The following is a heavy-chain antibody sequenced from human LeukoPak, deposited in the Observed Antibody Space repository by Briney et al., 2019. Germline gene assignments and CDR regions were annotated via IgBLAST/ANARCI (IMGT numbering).Heavy chain of an antibody. Sequence: ASVKVSCKASGYTFTNYYMHWLRQAPGQGLEWMGLINPTGTGTNYAQKFRGRVTMTRDTSTATVYMELSSRTAEDSAVYYCAREEYGGYFDFWGEGTLVSVSS. V-gene: IGHV1-46*01. CDR3: AREEYGGYFDF. J-gene: IGHJ4*02. D-gene: IGHD2-21*01. CDR1: GYTFTNYY. CDR2: INPTGTGT.